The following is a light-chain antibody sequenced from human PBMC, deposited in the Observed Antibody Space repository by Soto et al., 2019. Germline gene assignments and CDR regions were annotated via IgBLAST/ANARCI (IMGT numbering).Light chain of an antibody. V-gene: IGKV3-20*01. Sequence: EIVLTQSPGTLSLSPGERATLSCRASQSVPRSYLAWYQQKPGQAPRLLIYGASSRATGIPDRFSGSGSGTDFTLTISRLEPEDFAVYYCQQYGSSPRGTFGQGTKVDIK. CDR3: QQYGSSPRGT. J-gene: IGKJ1*01. CDR1: QSVPRSY. CDR2: GAS.